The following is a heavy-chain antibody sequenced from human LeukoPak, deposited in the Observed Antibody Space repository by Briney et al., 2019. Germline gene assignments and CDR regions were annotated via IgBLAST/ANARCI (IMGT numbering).Heavy chain of an antibody. V-gene: IGHV1-69*05. CDR3: ARGGYSYGYVGGFDP. D-gene: IGHD5-18*01. CDR1: GGTFSSYA. CDR2: IIPIFGTA. Sequence: SVKVSCKASGGTFSSYAVSWVRQAPGQGLEWMGRIIPIFGTANYAQKFQGRVTFTTDESTSTAHVELSSLRSEDTAVYYCARGGYSYGYVGGFDPWGQGTLVTVSS. J-gene: IGHJ5*02.